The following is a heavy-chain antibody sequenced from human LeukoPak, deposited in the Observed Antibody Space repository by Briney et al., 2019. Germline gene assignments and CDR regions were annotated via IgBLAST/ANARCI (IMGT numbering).Heavy chain of an antibody. Sequence: GGSLRLSCAASGFIFKNFGMYWVRQAPGKGLEWVAFIRYDGSRTYYTDSVKGRFTISRDNSNNTLYLQMNSLRPEDTAVYFCAKVRSWGMNSAEYWGQGTLVTVSS. V-gene: IGHV3-30*02. CDR1: GFIFKNFG. D-gene: IGHD7-27*01. CDR3: AKVRSWGMNSAEY. CDR2: IRYDGSRT. J-gene: IGHJ4*02.